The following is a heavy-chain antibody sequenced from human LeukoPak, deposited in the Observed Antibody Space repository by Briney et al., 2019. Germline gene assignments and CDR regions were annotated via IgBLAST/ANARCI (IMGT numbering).Heavy chain of an antibody. D-gene: IGHD4-17*01. J-gene: IGHJ5*02. Sequence: GASVMVSCKASGYTFTSYDINWVRQATGQGLEWMGWMNPNSGNTGYAQKFQGRVTMTRNTSISTAYMELSSLRSEDTAVYYCSVGPLYDYGVTWRQGTLVTVSS. CDR1: GYTFTSYD. CDR2: MNPNSGNT. CDR3: SVGPLYDYGVT. V-gene: IGHV1-8*01.